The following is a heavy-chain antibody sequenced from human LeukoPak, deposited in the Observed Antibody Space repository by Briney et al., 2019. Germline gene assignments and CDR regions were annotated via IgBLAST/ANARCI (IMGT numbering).Heavy chain of an antibody. CDR2: INPDSGGA. CDR3: ARPYSSGWSENWFGP. Sequence: ASVKVSCKASGYTFTGYYMHWVRQAPGQGPEWMGRINPDSGGANYAQNFQGRVTMTRDTSITTAYMELTRLTSDDTAVYYCARPYSSGWSENWFGPWGQGTLVTVSS. V-gene: IGHV1-2*06. CDR1: GYTFTGYY. J-gene: IGHJ5*02. D-gene: IGHD6-19*01.